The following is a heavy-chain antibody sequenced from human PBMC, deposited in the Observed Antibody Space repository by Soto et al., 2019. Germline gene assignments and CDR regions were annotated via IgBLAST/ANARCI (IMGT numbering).Heavy chain of an antibody. CDR2: IVVGSGNT. CDR1: GFTFTSSA. CDR3: ARGIPGYCGGATCHSGWFDP. J-gene: IGHJ5*02. Sequence: SVKVSCKASGFTFTSSAVQWVRQARGQRLEWIGWIVVGSGNTNYAQKFQERVTITRDMSTSTAYMELNSLRSEDTAVYYCARGIPGYCGGATCHSGWFDPWGQGTLVTVSS. V-gene: IGHV1-58*01. D-gene: IGHD2-15*01.